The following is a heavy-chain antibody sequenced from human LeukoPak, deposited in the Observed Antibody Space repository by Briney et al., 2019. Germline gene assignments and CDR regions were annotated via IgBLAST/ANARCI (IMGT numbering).Heavy chain of an antibody. CDR1: GYTFTSYG. CDR2: ISAYNGNT. D-gene: IGHD6-13*01. Sequence: ASVKVSCKASGYTFTSYGISWVRQAPGQGLEWMGWISAYNGNTNYAQKLQGRVTMTTDTSTSTAYMELRSLRSDDTAVYYCARDGPLVLYYYYGMDVWGQGTTVTVSS. V-gene: IGHV1-18*01. J-gene: IGHJ6*02. CDR3: ARDGPLVLYYYYGMDV.